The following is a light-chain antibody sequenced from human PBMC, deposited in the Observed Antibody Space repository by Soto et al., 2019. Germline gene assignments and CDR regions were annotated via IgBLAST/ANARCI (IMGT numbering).Light chain of an antibody. CDR3: SSYTISSTLYV. J-gene: IGLJ1*01. V-gene: IGLV2-14*01. CDR1: SSEVGGYNY. Sequence: QSVLTQAASVSGSPGQSITISCTGTSSEVGGYNYVSWYQQHPGKAPKLRIYDVSNRPSGVSNRFSGSKSGNTASLTISRLQAEYESDYYCSSYTISSTLYVFGTGTKVPVL. CDR2: DVS.